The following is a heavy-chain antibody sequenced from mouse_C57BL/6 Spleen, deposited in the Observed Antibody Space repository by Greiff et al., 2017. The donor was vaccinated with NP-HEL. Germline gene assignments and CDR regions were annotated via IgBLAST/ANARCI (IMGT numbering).Heavy chain of an antibody. Sequence: VQLQQPGAELVKPGASVKLSCKASGYTFTSYWMQWVKQRPGQGLEWIGEIDPSDSYTNYNQKFKGKATLTVDTSSSTAYMQLSSLTSEDSAVYYCARPYYSNHYYAMDYWGQGTSVTVSS. D-gene: IGHD2-5*01. CDR3: ARPYYSNHYYAMDY. V-gene: IGHV1-50*01. CDR2: IDPSDSYT. CDR1: GYTFTSYW. J-gene: IGHJ4*01.